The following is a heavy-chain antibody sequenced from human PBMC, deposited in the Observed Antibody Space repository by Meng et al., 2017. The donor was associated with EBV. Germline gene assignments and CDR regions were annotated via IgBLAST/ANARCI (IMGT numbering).Heavy chain of an antibody. CDR3: ASESGRGYTPDY. Sequence: QVQLVQSAAEVKKPGASVKVSCETSAGPFRYYAISWVRQAPGQGLEWLGGFLPRLGAPNYAQKFHGRVKITADESTSTHYMDLSSLRSEDTAIYYCASESGRGYTPDYWGQGTLVTVSS. D-gene: IGHD3-10*01. CDR1: AGPFRYYA. CDR2: FLPRLGAP. V-gene: IGHV1-69*01. J-gene: IGHJ4*02.